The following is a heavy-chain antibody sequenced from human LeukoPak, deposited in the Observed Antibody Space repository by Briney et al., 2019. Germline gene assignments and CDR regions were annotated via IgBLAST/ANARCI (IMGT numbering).Heavy chain of an antibody. CDR3: ANEVDTAMAILNWFDP. D-gene: IGHD5-18*01. J-gene: IGHJ5*02. CDR1: GFTFSSYS. CDR2: ISSSGSTI. Sequence: GGSLRLSCAASGFTFSSYSMNWVRQAPGKGLEWVSYISSSGSTIYYADSVKGRFTISRDNAKNSLFLQMNSLRAEDTAVYYCANEVDTAMAILNWFDPWGQGTLVTVSS. V-gene: IGHV3-48*04.